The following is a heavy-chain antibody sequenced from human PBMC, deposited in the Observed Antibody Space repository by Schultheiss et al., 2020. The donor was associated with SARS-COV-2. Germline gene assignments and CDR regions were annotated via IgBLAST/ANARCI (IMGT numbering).Heavy chain of an antibody. V-gene: IGHV3-74*01. CDR1: GFTFSSYW. Sequence: GESLKISCAASGFTFSSYWMHWVRQAPGKGLVWVSRINSDGSSTSYADSVKGRFTISRDNAKNTLYLQMNSLRAEDTAVYYCARDPGISDSSGYYFFRPYWYFDLWGRGTLVTVSS. J-gene: IGHJ2*01. D-gene: IGHD3-22*01. CDR3: ARDPGISDSSGYYFFRPYWYFDL. CDR2: INSDGSST.